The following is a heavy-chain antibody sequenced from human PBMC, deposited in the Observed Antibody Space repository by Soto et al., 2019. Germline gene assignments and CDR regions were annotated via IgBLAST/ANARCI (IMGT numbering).Heavy chain of an antibody. Sequence: QVQLVESGGGVVQPGRSLRLSCAASGFTFSTYGMHWVRQAPGKGLEWVAVIWYDGSNENYVDSVKGRFTISRDNSRNTLFMQMSSLRVEDTAVYYCARGVDVGDYSLSYFHAWGQGSLVTDSS. V-gene: IGHV3-33*01. D-gene: IGHD4-4*01. CDR3: ARGVDVGDYSLSYFHA. J-gene: IGHJ5*02. CDR2: IWYDGSNE. CDR1: GFTFSTYG.